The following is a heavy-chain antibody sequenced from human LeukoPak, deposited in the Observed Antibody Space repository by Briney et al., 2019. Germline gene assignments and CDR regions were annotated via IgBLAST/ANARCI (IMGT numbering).Heavy chain of an antibody. CDR1: GGSFSGYY. CDR2: INHSGST. Sequence: PSETLSLTCAVLGGSFSGYYWSWIRQPPGKGLEWIGEINHSGSTNYNPSLKSRVTISVDTSKNQFSLKLSSVTAADTAVYYCARGRGYSYPFDYWGQGTLVTVSS. J-gene: IGHJ4*02. V-gene: IGHV4-34*01. D-gene: IGHD5-18*01. CDR3: ARGRGYSYPFDY.